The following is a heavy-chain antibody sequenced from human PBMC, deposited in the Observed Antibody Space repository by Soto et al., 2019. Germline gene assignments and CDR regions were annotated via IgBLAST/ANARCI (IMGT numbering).Heavy chain of an antibody. CDR2: ITYGGSI. CDR1: GASITNDAFF. V-gene: IGHV4-31*02. J-gene: IGHJ4*02. Sequence: KASETLSLTCTVSGASITNDAFFWTWVRQHPEKGLEWLAYITYGGSIYYDPSLRSRLTVSIDKSKSQFSLNVRSVTAADTAVYYCAKMERTQLWLLVQNWGQGLPVTVSS. D-gene: IGHD5-18*01. CDR3: AKMERTQLWLLVQN.